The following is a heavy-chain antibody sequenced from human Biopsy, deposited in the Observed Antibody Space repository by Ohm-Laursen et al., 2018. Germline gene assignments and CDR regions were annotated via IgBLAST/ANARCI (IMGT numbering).Heavy chain of an antibody. V-gene: IGHV4-4*07. CDR2: IYTSGSP. J-gene: IGHJ3*02. CDR1: GDSINNYY. CDR3: ARGTGRYYVYGAFDI. D-gene: IGHD1-26*01. Sequence: SDTLSLTCVVSGDSINNYYWSWIRQPAGKGLEWIGRIYTSGSPNYNLSLESRATMSVDTSKNQFSLNLRSVTAADTAVYYCARGTGRYYVYGAFDIWGQGTAVTVSS.